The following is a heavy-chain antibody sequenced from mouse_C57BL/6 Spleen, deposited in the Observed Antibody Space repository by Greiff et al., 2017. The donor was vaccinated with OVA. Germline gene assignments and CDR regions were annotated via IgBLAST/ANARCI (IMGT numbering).Heavy chain of an antibody. V-gene: IGHV1-85*01. CDR3: ARCTTGWYFDV. J-gene: IGHJ1*03. CDR1: GYTFTSYD. Sequence: QVQLKESGPELVKPGASVKLSCKASGYTFTSYDINWVKQRPGQGLEWIGWIYPRDGSTKYNEKFKGKATLTVDTSSSTAYMELHSLTSEDSAVYFCARCTTGWYFDVWGTGTTVTVSS. D-gene: IGHD1-1*01. CDR2: IYPRDGST.